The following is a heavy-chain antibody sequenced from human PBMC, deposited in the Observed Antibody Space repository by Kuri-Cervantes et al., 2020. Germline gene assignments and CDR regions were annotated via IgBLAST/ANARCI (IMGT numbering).Heavy chain of an antibody. CDR1: GFTFSSYG. CDR3: AREHCYYYDSSGYSFDY. J-gene: IGHJ4*02. D-gene: IGHD3-22*01. V-gene: IGHV3-30*03. Sequence: GESLKISCAASGFTFSSYGMHWVRQAPGKGLEWVAVISYDGSNKYYADSVKGRFTISRDNSKNTLYLQMNSLRAEDTAVYYCAREHCYYYDSSGYSFDYWGQGTLVTVSS. CDR2: ISYDGSNK.